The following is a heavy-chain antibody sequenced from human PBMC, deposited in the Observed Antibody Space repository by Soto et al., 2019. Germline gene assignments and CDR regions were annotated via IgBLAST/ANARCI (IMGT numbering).Heavy chain of an antibody. Sequence: SETLSLTCTVSGGSINNHYWSWIRQPPGKGLEWIGEIYHSGSTNYNPSLKSRVTISVDTSKNQFSLKLSSVTAADTAVYYCARDSASGMDVWGKGTTVTVSS. CDR3: ARDSASGMDV. CDR1: GGSINNHY. D-gene: IGHD3-10*01. CDR2: IYHSGST. J-gene: IGHJ6*04. V-gene: IGHV4-59*11.